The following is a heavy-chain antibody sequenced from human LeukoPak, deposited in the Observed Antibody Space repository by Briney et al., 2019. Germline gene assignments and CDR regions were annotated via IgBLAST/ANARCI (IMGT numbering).Heavy chain of an antibody. CDR1: RFSFTIDC. Sequence: RGTLRLSCAPSRFSFTIDCTSWDWPAPGEVLEWVSAIRGSVGSTYYTDSVKGRFTLSTDNSTNTLYLQMNSVRDEDTSVYYCAKADARASHLDHWGQRSLV. V-gene: IGHV3-23*01. J-gene: IGHJ4*02. D-gene: IGHD2-8*01. CDR2: IRGSVGST. CDR3: AKADARASHLDH.